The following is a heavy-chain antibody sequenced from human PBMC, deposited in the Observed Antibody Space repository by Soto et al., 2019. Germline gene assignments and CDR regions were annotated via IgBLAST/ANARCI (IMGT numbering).Heavy chain of an antibody. CDR1: GFSFSGSV. V-gene: IGHV3-73*01. D-gene: IGHD3-16*01. CDR3: TRDGLRLGEFSFDY. J-gene: IGHJ4*02. Sequence: PGGSLRLSCGASGFSFSGSVMHWVRQASGKGLEWVGLIRSKANSYATAYAASVKGRFTFSRDDSKNTVHLQMNSLKTEDTAVYYRTRDGLRLGEFSFDYWGQGIMVTV. CDR2: IRSKANSYAT.